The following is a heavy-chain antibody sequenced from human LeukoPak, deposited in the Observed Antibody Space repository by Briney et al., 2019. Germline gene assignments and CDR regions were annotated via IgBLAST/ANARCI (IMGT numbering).Heavy chain of an antibody. V-gene: IGHV4-39*01. D-gene: IGHD6-13*01. J-gene: IGHJ4*02. CDR2: INYGGTT. CDR1: GGSLSSSSYY. Sequence: SETLSLTCTVSGGSLSSSSYYWGWIRQPPGKGLEWIANINYGGTTYYNPSLKSRVTISVGTSKNQFSLNLNSVTATDTAVYYCARGYRSPRRYENDYWGQGTLVTVSS. CDR3: ARGYRSPRRYENDY.